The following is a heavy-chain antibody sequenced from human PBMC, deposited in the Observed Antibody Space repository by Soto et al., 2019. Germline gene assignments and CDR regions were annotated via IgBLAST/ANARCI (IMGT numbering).Heavy chain of an antibody. J-gene: IGHJ4*02. CDR2: IKSKTDGGTT. CDR3: TTEPRYSSSWYYDY. D-gene: IGHD6-13*01. Sequence: EVQLLESGGGLVQPGGSLRLSCAASGFTFSSYAMSWVRQAPGKGLEWVGRIKSKTDGGTTDYAAPVKGRFTISRDDSKNTLYLQMNSLKTEDTAVYYCTTEPRYSSSWYYDYWGQGTLVTVSS. V-gene: IGHV3-15*01. CDR1: GFTFSSYA.